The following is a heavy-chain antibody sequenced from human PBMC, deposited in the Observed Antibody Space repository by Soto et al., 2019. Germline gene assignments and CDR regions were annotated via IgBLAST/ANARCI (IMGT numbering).Heavy chain of an antibody. V-gene: IGHV3-30*18. D-gene: IGHD3-10*01. J-gene: IGHJ6*02. CDR2: ISYDGINK. CDR1: GFTFSSYG. CDR3: AKDGDMIRGVIVYYYYGMDV. Sequence: QVQLVESGGGVVQPGRSLRLSCAASGFTFSSYGMHWVRQAPGKGLEWVAVISYDGINKYYADSVKDRFTISRDNSKNTLYLKMNSLGAEDTAVYYCAKDGDMIRGVIVYYYYGMDVWGQGTTVTVSS.